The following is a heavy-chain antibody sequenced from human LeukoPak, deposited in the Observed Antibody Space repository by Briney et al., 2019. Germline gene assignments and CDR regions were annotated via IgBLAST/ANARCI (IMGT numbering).Heavy chain of an antibody. CDR2: ISYDGSNK. J-gene: IGHJ5*02. Sequence: PGGPLRLSCVAPGFPLTSYAMHWVRRATAQGLAWVAVISYDGSNKYYADSVKCRFTIPRDNSKNTLYLQMNSLRAEDTAVYYCARASGYDGSWFDPWGQRALVTVSS. D-gene: IGHD5-12*01. CDR3: ARASGYDGSWFDP. V-gene: IGHV3-30*04. CDR1: GFPLTSYA.